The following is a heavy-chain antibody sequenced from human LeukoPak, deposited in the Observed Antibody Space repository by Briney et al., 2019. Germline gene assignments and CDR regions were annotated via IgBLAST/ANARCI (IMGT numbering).Heavy chain of an antibody. J-gene: IGHJ4*02. D-gene: IGHD2-2*01. Sequence: GASVKVSCKASGYTFTGCYMHWVRQAPGQGLEWMGWINPNSGGTNYAQKFQGRVTMTRDTSISTAYMELSRLRSDDTAVYYCARGYCSSTSCYPPGGYWGQGTLVTVSS. CDR3: ARGYCSSTSCYPPGGY. CDR2: INPNSGGT. CDR1: GYTFTGCY. V-gene: IGHV1-2*02.